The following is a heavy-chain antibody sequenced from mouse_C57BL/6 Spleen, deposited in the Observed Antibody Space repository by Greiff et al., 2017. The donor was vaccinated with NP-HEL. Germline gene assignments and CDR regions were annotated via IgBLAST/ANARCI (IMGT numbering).Heavy chain of an antibody. V-gene: IGHV1-22*01. Sequence: EVQLKQSGPELVKPGALVKMSCKASGYTFTDYNMHWVKQSHGKSLEWIGYINPNNGGTSYNQKFKGKATLTVNKSSSTAYMELRSLTSEDSAVYYCARGELVYFDYWGQGTTLTVSS. CDR2: INPNNGGT. CDR1: GYTFTDYN. J-gene: IGHJ2*01. CDR3: ARGELVYFDY.